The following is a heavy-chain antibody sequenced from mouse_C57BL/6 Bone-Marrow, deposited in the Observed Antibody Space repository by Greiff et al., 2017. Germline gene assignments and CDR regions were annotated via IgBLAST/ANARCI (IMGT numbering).Heavy chain of an antibody. V-gene: IGHV4-1*01. D-gene: IGHD6-1*01. CDR1: GIDFSRYW. CDR2: LNPDSSTI. J-gene: IGHJ4*01. CDR3: STRATGDAMDY. Sequence: EVQLVESGGGLVQPGGSLKLSCAASGIDFSRYWMSWVRRAPGKGLEWIGELNPDSSTINYAPSITDNFIISRDNAKSTLDLPMIKGRAEDTALYYCSTRATGDAMDYWGQGTSVTVSS.